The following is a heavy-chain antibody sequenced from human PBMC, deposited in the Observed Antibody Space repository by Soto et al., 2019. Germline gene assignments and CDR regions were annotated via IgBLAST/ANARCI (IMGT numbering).Heavy chain of an antibody. D-gene: IGHD4-17*01. CDR3: ARESETVTFDY. CDR2: IYYSGST. V-gene: IGHV4-59*01. J-gene: IGHJ4*02. Sequence: SETLSLTCTVSGGSISSYYWSWIRQPPGKGLEWIGYIYYSGSTNYNPSLKSRVTISVDTSKNQFSLKLSSVTAADTAVYYCARESETVTFDYWGQGTLVTVSS. CDR1: GGSISSYY.